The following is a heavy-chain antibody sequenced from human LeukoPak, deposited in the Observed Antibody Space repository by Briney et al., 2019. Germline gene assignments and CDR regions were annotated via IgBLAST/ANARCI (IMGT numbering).Heavy chain of an antibody. CDR3: ARGSTYFVY. CDR2: IKQEGSEK. J-gene: IGHJ4*02. V-gene: IGHV3-7*04. D-gene: IGHD1-26*01. CDR1: GFTIGNYW. Sequence: PGGSLRLSCAASGFTIGNYWMTWVRQAPGKGLEWVANIKQEGSEKYYVDSVKGRFTISRDNAKNSLYLQINSLRAEDTAVYYCARGSTYFVYWGQGTLVTVSS.